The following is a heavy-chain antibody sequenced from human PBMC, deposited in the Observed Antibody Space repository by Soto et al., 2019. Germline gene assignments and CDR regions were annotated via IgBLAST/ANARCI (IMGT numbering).Heavy chain of an antibody. CDR3: ATYITGTTFFDY. CDR2: FDPEDGET. V-gene: IGHV1-24*01. CDR1: GYTLTELS. J-gene: IGHJ4*02. D-gene: IGHD1-7*01. Sequence: ASVKVSCKVSGYTLTELSMHWGRQAPGKGLEWMGGFDPEDGETIYAQKFQGRVTMTEDTSTDTAYMELSSLRSEDTAVYYCATYITGTTFFDYWGQGTLVTVSS.